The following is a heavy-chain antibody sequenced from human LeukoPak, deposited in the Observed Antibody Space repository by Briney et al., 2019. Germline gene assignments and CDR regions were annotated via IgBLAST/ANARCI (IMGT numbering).Heavy chain of an antibody. CDR1: GFIFSNYG. CDR3: ARVPFSSAWYDY. CDR2: ISSNGGST. V-gene: IGHV3-64*01. Sequence: PGGSLRLSSAASGFIFSNYGMHWVRQAPGRGLEFVSRISSNGGSTYYANSLKGRFTISRDNSKNTVYLQMASLRPEDMAVYYCARVPFSSAWYDYWGQGTLVTVSS. D-gene: IGHD6-19*01. J-gene: IGHJ4*02.